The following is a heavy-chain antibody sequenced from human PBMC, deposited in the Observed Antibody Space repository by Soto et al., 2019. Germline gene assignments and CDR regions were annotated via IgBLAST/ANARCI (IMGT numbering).Heavy chain of an antibody. CDR2: IYSGVST. J-gene: IGHJ6*04. D-gene: IGHD6-13*01. CDR1: GFTVSSNY. Sequence: PWGSRTLSCAASGFTVSSNYMSWVRQAPGKGLEWVSVIYSGVSTYYADSVKGRFTISRDNSKNTLYLQMNSLRAEDTAVYYCAREQGGSSWSQVFSGMEVWGKGTTVIVSS. CDR3: AREQGGSSWSQVFSGMEV. V-gene: IGHV3-53*01.